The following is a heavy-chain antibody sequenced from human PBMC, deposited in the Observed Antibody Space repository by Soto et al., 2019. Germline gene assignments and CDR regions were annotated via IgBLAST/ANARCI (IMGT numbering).Heavy chain of an antibody. CDR1: GFTFSSYG. CDR2: ISYDGSNK. J-gene: IGHJ4*02. CDR3: AKDLSGALDY. Sequence: GGSLRLSCAASGFTFSSYGMHWVRQAPGKGLEWVAVISYDGSNKYYADSVKGRFTISRDNSKNTLYLQMNSLRAEDTAVYYCAKDLSGALDYWGQGTLVTVSS. V-gene: IGHV3-30*18. D-gene: IGHD3-10*01.